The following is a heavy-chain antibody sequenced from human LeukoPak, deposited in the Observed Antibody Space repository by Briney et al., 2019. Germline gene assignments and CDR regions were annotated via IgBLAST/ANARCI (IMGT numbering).Heavy chain of an antibody. Sequence: PSETLSLTCTVSSGSISSYYWSWIRQPPGKGLEWIGYIYYSGSTNYNPSLKSRVTISVDMSKNQFSLKLSSVTAADTAVYYCARALVGRGNWFDPWGQGTLVTVSS. V-gene: IGHV4-59*01. D-gene: IGHD6-6*01. J-gene: IGHJ5*02. CDR1: SGSISSYY. CDR3: ARALVGRGNWFDP. CDR2: IYYSGST.